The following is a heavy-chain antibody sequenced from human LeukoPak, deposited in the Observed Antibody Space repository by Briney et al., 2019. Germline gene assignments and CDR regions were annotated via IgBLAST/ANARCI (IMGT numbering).Heavy chain of an antibody. V-gene: IGHV1-69*05. CDR3: ANGNPYVWGSYDY. CDR1: GGTFSSYA. J-gene: IGHJ4*02. Sequence: SVKVSCKASGGTFSSYAISWVRQAPGQGLEWMGRIIPIFGTANYAQKLQGRVTITTDESTSTAYMELSSLRSEDTAVYYCANGNPYVWGSYDYWGQGTLVTVSS. D-gene: IGHD3-16*01. CDR2: IIPIFGTA.